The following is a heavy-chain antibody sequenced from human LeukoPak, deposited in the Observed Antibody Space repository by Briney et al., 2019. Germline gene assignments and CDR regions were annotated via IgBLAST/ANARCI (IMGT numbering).Heavy chain of an antibody. CDR1: GYTFTSYY. D-gene: IGHD2-21*01. CDR3: AKLDTPVIVRAYYFDY. CDR2: ISAYNGNT. J-gene: IGHJ4*02. V-gene: IGHV1-18*04. Sequence: ASVKVSCKASGYTFTSYYMHWVRQAPGQGLEWMGWISAYNGNTNYAQKLQGRVTMTTDTSTSTAYMELRSLRSDDTAVYYCAKLDTPVIVRAYYFDYWGQGTLVTVSS.